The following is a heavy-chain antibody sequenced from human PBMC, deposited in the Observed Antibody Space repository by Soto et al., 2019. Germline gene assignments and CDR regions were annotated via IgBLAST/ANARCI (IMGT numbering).Heavy chain of an antibody. J-gene: IGHJ4*02. D-gene: IGHD3-10*01. CDR3: ARRRIWFGEKYFDY. CDR2: ISSSSSYI. Sequence: GSLRLSCAASGFTFSSYSMNWARQAPGKGLEWVSSISSSSSYIYYADSVKGRFTISRGNAKNSLYLQMNSLRAEDTAVYYCARRRIWFGEKYFDYWGQGTLVTVSS. V-gene: IGHV3-21*01. CDR1: GFTFSSYS.